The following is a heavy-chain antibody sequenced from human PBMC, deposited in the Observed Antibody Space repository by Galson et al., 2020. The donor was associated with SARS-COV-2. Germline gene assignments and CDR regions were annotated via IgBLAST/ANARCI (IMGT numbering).Heavy chain of an antibody. V-gene: IGHV3-13*01. Sequence: GESLKISCEPPGFSFSSYDMHWVRQTTGKGLEWVSTIGTAGDTYYADSVKGRFAIPREHAKHSLYLQMNSLRAGDTGVYFCVRGGEVRGFIGRSPEFYNHDMEVWGQGTTVTVSS. CDR3: VRGGEVRGFIGRSPEFYNHDMEV. CDR2: IGTAGDT. J-gene: IGHJ6*02. CDR1: GFSFSSYD. D-gene: IGHD3-10*01.